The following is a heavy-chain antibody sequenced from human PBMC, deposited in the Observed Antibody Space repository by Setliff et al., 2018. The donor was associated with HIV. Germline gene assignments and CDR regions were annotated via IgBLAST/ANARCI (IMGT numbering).Heavy chain of an antibody. V-gene: IGHV3-23*01. D-gene: IGHD3-22*01. CDR1: ELTFSNYA. J-gene: IGHJ4*02. Sequence: GGSLRLSCAASELTFSNYAMTWVRQAPGKGLEWVSSLSGSAGSTYYSDSVKGRFTISRDNSKNMLYLQMNSLRAEDTAVYYCARAQDNYYDSSGYSFDSWGQGSLVTVSS. CDR3: ARAQDNYYDSSGYSFDS. CDR2: LSGSAGST.